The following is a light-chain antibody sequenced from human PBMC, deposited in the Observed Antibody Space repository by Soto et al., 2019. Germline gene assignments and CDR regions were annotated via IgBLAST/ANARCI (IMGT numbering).Light chain of an antibody. CDR3: SSYTSSSTLHV. CDR2: EVS. CDR1: SSDIGGYNY. J-gene: IGLJ1*01. V-gene: IGLV2-14*01. Sequence: QSARPQPASVPGWPGRSVTLSYAGTSSDIGGYNYVSWYQQHPGKAPKVMIYEVSNRPSVVSNRFSGSKSGNTASLTISGLQAEDEADYYCSSYTSSSTLHVFGTGTKVTVL.